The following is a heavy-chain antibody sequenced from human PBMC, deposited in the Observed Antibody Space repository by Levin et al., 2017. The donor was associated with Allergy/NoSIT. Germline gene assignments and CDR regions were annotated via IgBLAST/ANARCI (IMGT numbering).Heavy chain of an antibody. Sequence: RPSETLSLTCTVSGGSISSYYWSWIRQPPGKGLEWIGYIYYSGSTNYNPSLKSRVTISVDTSKNQFSLKLSSVTAADTAVYYCARLGDYGAKDWGQGTLVTVSS. CDR3: ARLGDYGAKD. D-gene: IGHD4-17*01. J-gene: IGHJ4*02. CDR2: IYYSGST. V-gene: IGHV4-59*08. CDR1: GGSISSYY.